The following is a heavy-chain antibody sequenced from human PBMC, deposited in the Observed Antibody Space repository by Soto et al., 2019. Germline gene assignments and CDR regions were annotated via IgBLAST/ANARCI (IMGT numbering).Heavy chain of an antibody. J-gene: IGHJ3*02. D-gene: IGHD2-2*01. CDR3: ARPHCSSTSCYDAFDI. CDR2: ISSSGSTI. V-gene: IGHV3-11*01. CDR1: GFTFSDYY. Sequence: GGSLRLSCAASGFTFSDYYMSWIRQAPGKGLEWVSYISSSGSTIYYADSVKGRFTISRDNAKNSLYLQMNSLRAEDTAVYYCARPHCSSTSCYDAFDIWGQGTMVTVSS.